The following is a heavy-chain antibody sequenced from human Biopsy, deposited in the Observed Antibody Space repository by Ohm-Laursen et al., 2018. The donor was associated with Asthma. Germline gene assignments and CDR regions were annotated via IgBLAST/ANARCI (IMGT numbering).Heavy chain of an antibody. CDR3: VRGSSSWHHGPFHYYYGLDV. J-gene: IGHJ6*02. D-gene: IGHD6-13*01. Sequence: GTLSLTCTVSGDSITSGGCCWNWIRQSPGKGLEWIGSLHYSGSPYYTFYNPSLESRVTVSADTSKNQFSLKLTSVTAADTAVYYCVRGSSSWHHGPFHYYYGLDVWGQGTTATVSS. CDR1: GDSITSGGCC. CDR2: LHYSGSPYYT. V-gene: IGHV4-39*01.